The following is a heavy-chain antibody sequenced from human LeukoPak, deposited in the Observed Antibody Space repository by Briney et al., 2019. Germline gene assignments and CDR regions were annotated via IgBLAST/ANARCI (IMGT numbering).Heavy chain of an antibody. D-gene: IGHD5-18*01. Sequence: ASVKVSCKASGYTFTGYYMHWVRQAPGQGLEWMGWINPNSGDTNYAQKFQGRVTVTRDTSISTAYVELSRLRSDDTAVYYCARDIGSAYRNGLYYCFGMDVWGQGTTVTVSS. V-gene: IGHV1-2*02. J-gene: IGHJ6*02. CDR1: GYTFTGYY. CDR3: ARDIGSAYRNGLYYCFGMDV. CDR2: INPNSGDT.